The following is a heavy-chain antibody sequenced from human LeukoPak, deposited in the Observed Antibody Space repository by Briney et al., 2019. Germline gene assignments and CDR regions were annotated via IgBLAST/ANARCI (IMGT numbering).Heavy chain of an antibody. J-gene: IGHJ4*02. Sequence: GGSLRLSCAASGFTFSRYSMNWVRQAPGKGLEWVAVIWYDGSNKYYADSVKGRFTISRDNSKNTLYLQMNSLRAEDTAVYYCARGITMVRGVIIPTYYWGQGTLVTVSS. D-gene: IGHD3-10*01. CDR1: GFTFSRYS. CDR2: IWYDGSNK. CDR3: ARGITMVRGVIIPTYY. V-gene: IGHV3-33*08.